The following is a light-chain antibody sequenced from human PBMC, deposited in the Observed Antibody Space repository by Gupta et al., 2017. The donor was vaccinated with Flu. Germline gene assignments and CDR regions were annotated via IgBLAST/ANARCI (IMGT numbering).Light chain of an antibody. J-gene: IGLJ2*01. Sequence: SYVLTQPPSLSVAPGKTARINCGGNNIGSKSVHWYQQKPGQAPVLAVHDDSDRPSGIPERFSGSNSGNTATLTISRVEAGDEADYYCQVWDSSSDHVVFGGGTKLTVL. V-gene: IGLV3-21*03. CDR2: DDS. CDR3: QVWDSSSDHVV. CDR1: NIGSKS.